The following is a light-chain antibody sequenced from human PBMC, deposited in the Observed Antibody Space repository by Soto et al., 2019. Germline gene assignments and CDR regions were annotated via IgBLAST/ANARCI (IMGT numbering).Light chain of an antibody. J-gene: IGKJ3*01. Sequence: EIVLTQSPGTLSLSPGERATLSCRASQSVSSSYLAWYQQRPGQAPRLLIFGASYSATGIPDRFSGSGSGTDFTLTISRLEPEDSAVYYCQQYSSSPPEFTFGPGTRVDSK. CDR1: QSVSSSY. V-gene: IGKV3-20*01. CDR2: GAS. CDR3: QQYSSSPPEFT.